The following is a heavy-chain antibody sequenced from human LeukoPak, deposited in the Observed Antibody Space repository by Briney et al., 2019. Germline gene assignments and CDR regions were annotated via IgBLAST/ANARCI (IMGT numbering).Heavy chain of an antibody. CDR1: GFTFSSYA. Sequence: PGGSLRLSCAASGFTFSSYAMSWVRQAPGKGLEWVSAISCSGGSTYYADSVKGRFTISRDNSKNTLYLQMNSLRAEDTAVYYCAKDLTPIKVTTTFGYYFDYWGQGTLVTVSS. CDR3: AKDLTPIKVTTTFGYYFDY. V-gene: IGHV3-23*01. D-gene: IGHD4-17*01. CDR2: ISCSGGST. J-gene: IGHJ4*02.